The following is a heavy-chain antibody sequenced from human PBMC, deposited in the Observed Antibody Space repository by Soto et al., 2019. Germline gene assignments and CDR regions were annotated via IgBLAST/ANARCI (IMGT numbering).Heavy chain of an antibody. CDR1: GYTFTSYG. J-gene: IGHJ6*02. CDR3: ARDRDDYGDYAALDYYYYGMDV. Sequence: WASVKVSCKASGYTFTSYGISWVRQAPGQGLEWMGWISAYNGNTNYAQKLQGRVTMTTGTSTSTAYMELRSLRSDDTAVYYCARDRDDYGDYAALDYYYYGMDVWGQGTTVTVSS. D-gene: IGHD4-17*01. V-gene: IGHV1-18*01. CDR2: ISAYNGNT.